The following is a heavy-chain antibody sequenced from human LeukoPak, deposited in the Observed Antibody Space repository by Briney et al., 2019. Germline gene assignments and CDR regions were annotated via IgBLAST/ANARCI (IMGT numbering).Heavy chain of an antibody. J-gene: IGHJ4*02. CDR2: ISSSSSYI. Sequence: GGSLRLSCAASGFTFSSYSMNWVRQAPGKGLEWVSSISSSSSYIYCADSVKGRFTISRDNAKNSLYLQMNSLRAEDTAVYYCARAVSGWPPRDYWGQGTLVTVSS. V-gene: IGHV3-21*01. D-gene: IGHD6-19*01. CDR1: GFTFSSYS. CDR3: ARAVSGWPPRDY.